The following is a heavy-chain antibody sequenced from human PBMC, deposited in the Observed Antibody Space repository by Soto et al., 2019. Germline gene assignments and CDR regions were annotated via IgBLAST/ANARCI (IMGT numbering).Heavy chain of an antibody. Sequence: QVQLQESGPGLVNPSETLSLTCNVSGGSISNYYWTWIRQPVGKGLEWIGRIHGSGTTAYSPSLMRRLTMSVDTSKNQLSLKVTSVTAADTAVYYCVRVGAVAANGGYFDYWCQGTLVTVSA. D-gene: IGHD6-19*01. CDR3: VRVGAVAANGGYFDY. CDR2: IHGSGTT. J-gene: IGHJ4*02. CDR1: GGSISNYY. V-gene: IGHV4-4*07.